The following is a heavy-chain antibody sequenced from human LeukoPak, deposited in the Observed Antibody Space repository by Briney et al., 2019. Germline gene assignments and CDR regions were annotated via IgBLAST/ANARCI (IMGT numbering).Heavy chain of an antibody. D-gene: IGHD3-3*01. CDR1: GFTFSSYS. CDR2: INHSGST. J-gene: IGHJ5*02. Sequence: GSLRLSCAASGFTFSSYSMNWVRQAPGKGLEWIGEINHSGSTNYNPSLKSRVTISVDTSKNQFSLKLSSVTAADTAVYYCASQYYDFWSGYLGRWFDTWGQGTLVTVSS. V-gene: IGHV4-34*01. CDR3: ASQYYDFWSGYLGRWFDT.